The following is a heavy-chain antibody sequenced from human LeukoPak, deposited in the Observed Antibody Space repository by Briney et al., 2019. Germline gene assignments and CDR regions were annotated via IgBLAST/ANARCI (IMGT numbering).Heavy chain of an antibody. D-gene: IGHD4-17*01. Sequence: GGSLRLSCAASGFTFSIYAMGWVRQAPGKGLQWVSSITSRGESTWYVDSVKGRFTITRDNSENTLYLQMHSLRAEDTAVYYCGKDPNGDYVGAFGSQRWGQGTLVTVSS. CDR3: GKDPNGDYVGAFGSQR. V-gene: IGHV3-23*01. CDR1: GFTFSIYA. J-gene: IGHJ1*01. CDR2: ITSRGEST.